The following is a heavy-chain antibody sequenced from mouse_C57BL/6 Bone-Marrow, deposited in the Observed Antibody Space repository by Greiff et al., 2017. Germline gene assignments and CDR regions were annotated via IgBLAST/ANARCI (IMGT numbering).Heavy chain of an antibody. D-gene: IGHD2-3*01. J-gene: IGHJ3*01. CDR2: IHPNSGST. CDR3: ARGGWLPFAY. CDR1: GYTFTSYW. Sequence: QVQLQQPGAELVKPGASVKLSCKASGYTFTSYWMHWVKQRPGQGLEWIGMIHPNSGSTNYNEKFKSKATLTVDKSSSTAYMQLSSLTSEDSAVDYCARGGWLPFAYWGQGTLVTVSA. V-gene: IGHV1-64*01.